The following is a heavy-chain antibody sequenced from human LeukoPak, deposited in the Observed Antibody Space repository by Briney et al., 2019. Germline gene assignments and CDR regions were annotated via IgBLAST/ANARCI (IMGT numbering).Heavy chain of an antibody. CDR1: GFTFSSYS. V-gene: IGHV3-48*01. D-gene: IGHD1-1*01. Sequence: GGSLRLSCAASGFTFSSYSMNWVRQAPGKGLEWVSYISSISSTGGTTYYADSVKGRFTISRDNSKNTVYLQMNSLRAEDTAVYFCAKEYGYDYNYFYSMDVWGKGTTVTISS. CDR2: ISSISSTGGTT. CDR3: AKEYGYDYNYFYSMDV. J-gene: IGHJ6*03.